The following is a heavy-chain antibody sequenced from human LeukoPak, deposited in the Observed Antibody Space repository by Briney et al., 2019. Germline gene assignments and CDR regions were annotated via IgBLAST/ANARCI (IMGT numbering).Heavy chain of an antibody. D-gene: IGHD1-26*01. CDR1: GYTLNDIS. J-gene: IGHJ5*02. CDR2: VDPDDGQR. Sequence: ASGKVSCQISGYTLNDISMHWVRQPPGKGLEWMGGVDPDDGQRVYAQNFQGRVTMTEDTSTNTAYMELSRLRSEDTAVYYCAAVSGHYTLLDAWGQGALVAVST. V-gene: IGHV1-24*01. CDR3: AAVSGHYTLLDA.